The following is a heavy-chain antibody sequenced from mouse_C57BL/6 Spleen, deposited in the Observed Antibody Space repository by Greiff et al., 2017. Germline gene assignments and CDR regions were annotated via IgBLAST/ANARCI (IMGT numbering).Heavy chain of an antibody. V-gene: IGHV3-6*01. Sequence: EVKLMESGPGLVKPSQSLSLTCSVTGYSITSGYYWNWIRQFPGNKLEWMGYISYDGSNNYNPSLKNRISITRDTSKNQFFLKLNSVTTEDTATYYCARDRGYAFAYWGQGTLVTVSA. CDR1: GYSITSGYY. J-gene: IGHJ3*01. CDR3: ARDRGYAFAY. CDR2: ISYDGSN. D-gene: IGHD3-1*01.